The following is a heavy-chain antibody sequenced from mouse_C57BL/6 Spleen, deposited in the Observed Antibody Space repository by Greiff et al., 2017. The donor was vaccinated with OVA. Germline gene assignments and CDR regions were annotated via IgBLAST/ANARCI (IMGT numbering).Heavy chain of an antibody. D-gene: IGHD1-1*01. CDR3: TRNDGSP. CDR1: GYTFTDYE. V-gene: IGHV1-15*01. J-gene: IGHJ2*01. Sequence: QVQLQQSGAELVRPGASVTLSCKASGYTFTDYEMHWVKQTPVHGLEWIGAIDPETGGTAYNQKFTGKAILTADKSSSTAYMELRSLTSEDSAVYYCTRNDGSPWGQGTTLTVSS. CDR2: IDPETGGT.